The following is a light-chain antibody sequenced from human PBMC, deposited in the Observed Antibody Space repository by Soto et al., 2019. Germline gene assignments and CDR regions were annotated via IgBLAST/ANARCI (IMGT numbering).Light chain of an antibody. CDR2: GAS. J-gene: IGKJ4*01. V-gene: IGKV3-15*01. CDR3: QQYNTWPLT. Sequence: EIVLTQSPGTLSLSPGERATLSCRASQSVSSYLAWYQQKPGQAPRLLIYGASTRATGIPARFSGSGYETEFTLTISSLQSEDFAVYYCQQYNTWPLTFGGGTKVDIK. CDR1: QSVSSY.